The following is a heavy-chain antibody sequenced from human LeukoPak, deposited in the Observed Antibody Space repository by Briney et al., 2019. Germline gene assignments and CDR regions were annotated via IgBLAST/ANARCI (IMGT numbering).Heavy chain of an antibody. CDR3: PRDWSGNYYTNWFDP. J-gene: IGHJ5*02. D-gene: IGHD1-26*01. V-gene: IGHV4-4*07. CDR1: GGSISSYY. Sequence: KPSETPSLTCPVSGGSISSYYWSWIRQPAGKGLEWIGRIYTSGSTNYNPSPKSRVTMSVDTSKNKLSLTLSSVAAADRPVFSCPRDWSGNYYTNWFDPWGQGTLVTVSS. CDR2: IYTSGST.